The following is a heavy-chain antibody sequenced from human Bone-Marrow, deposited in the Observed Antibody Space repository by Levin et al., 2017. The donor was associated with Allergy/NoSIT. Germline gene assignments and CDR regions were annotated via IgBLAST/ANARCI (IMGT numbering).Heavy chain of an antibody. J-gene: IGHJ4*02. V-gene: IGHV3-30*03. Sequence: PGGSLRLSCAASGFTFSNHGMHWVRQAPGKGLEWVTFISDDGSDQDYVDSVKGRFTISRDNSKNTLFLQMNNLRPEDTAVYYCARSLIGTTSGCWGQGTLVTFSS. D-gene: IGHD1-20*01. CDR1: GFTFSNHG. CDR2: ISDDGSDQ. CDR3: ARSLIGTTSGC.